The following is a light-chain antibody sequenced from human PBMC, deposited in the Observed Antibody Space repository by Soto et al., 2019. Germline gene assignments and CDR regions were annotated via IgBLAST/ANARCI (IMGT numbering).Light chain of an antibody. J-gene: IGKJ5*01. CDR3: QQYDNLPSIT. CDR1: QDISNY. CDR2: DAS. V-gene: IGKV1-33*01. Sequence: DIQMTLSPSSLSASVGDRVTITCQASQDISNYLNWYQQKPGKAPKLLIYDASNLETGVPSRFSGSRSGTDFTFTISNLQPEDIATYYCQQYDNLPSITFGQGTRLEIK.